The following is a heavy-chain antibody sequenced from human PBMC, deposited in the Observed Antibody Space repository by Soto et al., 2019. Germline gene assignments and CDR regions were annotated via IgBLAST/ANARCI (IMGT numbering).Heavy chain of an antibody. J-gene: IGHJ4*02. CDR3: AREGSYSAYNFAHGIQLWSFDF. V-gene: IGHV4-4*07. CDR2: IFSSGST. CDR1: GGSINTFY. D-gene: IGHD5-12*01. Sequence: QVRLQESGPGLLKPSETLSLTCTVSGGSINTFYWSWVRQPAGKGLEWIGRIFSSGSTSFNPSRESRVAMSVDTSKNHFSLTLSSVTAADMAVYYCAREGSYSAYNFAHGIQLWSFDFWGQGALVTVSS.